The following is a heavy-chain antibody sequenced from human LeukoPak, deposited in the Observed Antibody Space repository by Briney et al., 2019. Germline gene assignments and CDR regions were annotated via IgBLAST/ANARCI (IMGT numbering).Heavy chain of an antibody. D-gene: IGHD3-16*02. CDR3: AKASYSYGNDAFDI. J-gene: IGHJ3*02. Sequence: PGGSLRLSCAASGFTFSNFAMAWVRQVPEKGLEWVSFIRGGGAGAHYADSVRGRFTISRDNSKNTLYLEMNGLRADDTAVYYCAKASYSYGNDAFDIWGQGTKVTVSS. CDR2: IRGGGAGA. V-gene: IGHV3-23*01. CDR1: GFTFSNFA.